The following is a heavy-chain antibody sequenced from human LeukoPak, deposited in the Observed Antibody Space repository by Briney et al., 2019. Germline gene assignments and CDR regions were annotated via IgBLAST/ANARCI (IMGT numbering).Heavy chain of an antibody. Sequence: ASVKVSCKASGYTFTGYYMHWVQQAPGQGLEWMGWINPNSGGTNYAQKFQGRVTMTRDTSISTAYMELSRLRSDDTAVYYCARGGFYGSGSYYASYYFDYWGQGTLVTVSS. CDR3: ARGGFYGSGSYYASYYFDY. D-gene: IGHD3-10*01. CDR2: INPNSGGT. J-gene: IGHJ4*02. V-gene: IGHV1-2*02. CDR1: GYTFTGYY.